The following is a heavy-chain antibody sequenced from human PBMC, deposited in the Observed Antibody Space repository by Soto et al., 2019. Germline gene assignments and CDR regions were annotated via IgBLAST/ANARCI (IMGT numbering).Heavy chain of an antibody. CDR3: ARDGGVSEPNWYFDL. CDR2: IYYSGST. CDR1: GGSISSYY. D-gene: IGHD3-16*01. J-gene: IGHJ2*01. Sequence: PSETLSLTCTVSGGSISSYYWSWIRQPPGKGLEWIGYIYYSGSTNYNPSLKSRVTISVDTSKNQFSLKLSSVTAADTAVYYCARDGGVSEPNWYFDLWGRGTLVTVSS. V-gene: IGHV4-59*01.